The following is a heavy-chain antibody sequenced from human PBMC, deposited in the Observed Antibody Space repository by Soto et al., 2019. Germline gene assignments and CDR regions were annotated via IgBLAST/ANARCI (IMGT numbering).Heavy chain of an antibody. CDR3: ARGTPRGYDFWSGYYKYYYGMDV. CDR1: GFTFSSYW. CDR2: IKQDGSEK. J-gene: IGHJ6*02. V-gene: IGHV3-7*01. D-gene: IGHD3-3*01. Sequence: GGSLRLSCAASGFTFSSYWMSWVRQAPGKGLEWVANIKQDGSEKYYVDSVKGRFTISRDNAKNSLYLQMNSLSAEDTAVYYCARGTPRGYDFWSGYYKYYYGMDVWGQGTTVTVSS.